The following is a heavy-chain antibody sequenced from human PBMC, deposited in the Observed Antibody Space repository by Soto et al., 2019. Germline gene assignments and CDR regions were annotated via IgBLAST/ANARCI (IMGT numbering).Heavy chain of an antibody. D-gene: IGHD3-10*01. J-gene: IGHJ4*02. V-gene: IGHV1-46*01. CDR2: INPSGGST. CDR1: GYTFTSYY. Sequence: GASVKVSCKASGYTFTSYYMHWVRQAPGQGLEWMGIINPSGGSTSYAQKFQGRVAVTADESTTTAYMELSSLRSEDTAMYYCARPLLGRGFAFDYWGQGTLVTVSS. CDR3: ARPLLGRGFAFDY.